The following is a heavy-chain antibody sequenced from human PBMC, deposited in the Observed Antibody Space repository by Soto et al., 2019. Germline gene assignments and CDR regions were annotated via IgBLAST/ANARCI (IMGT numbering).Heavy chain of an antibody. V-gene: IGHV4-30-2*01. J-gene: IGHJ4*02. CDR3: PTGLVTTLHY. D-gene: IGHD4-17*01. CDR2: IYHSGST. CDR1: GGSISSGGYS. Sequence: SETLSLTCAVSGGSISSGGYSWSWIRQPPGKGLEWIGYIYHSGSTYYNPSLKSRVTISVDRSKNQFSLKLSSVTAADTAVYYCPTGLVTTLHYWGPGTLLTVSS.